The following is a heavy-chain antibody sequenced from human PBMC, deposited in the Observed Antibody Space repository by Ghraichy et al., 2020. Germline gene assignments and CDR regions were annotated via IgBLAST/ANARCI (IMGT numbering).Heavy chain of an antibody. CDR2: IYTSGST. CDR1: GGSISSYY. Sequence: ESLNISCTVSGGSISSYYWSWIRQPAGKGLEWIGRIYTSGSTNYNPSLKSRVTMSVDTSQNQFSLKLSSVTAADTAVYYCARGYGSLNWFDPWGQGTLVTVSS. J-gene: IGHJ5*02. V-gene: IGHV4-4*07. D-gene: IGHD4-17*01. CDR3: ARGYGSLNWFDP.